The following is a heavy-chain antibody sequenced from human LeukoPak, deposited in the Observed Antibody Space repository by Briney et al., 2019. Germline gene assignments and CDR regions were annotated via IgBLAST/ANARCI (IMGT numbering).Heavy chain of an antibody. V-gene: IGHV4-59*08. J-gene: IGHJ4*02. CDR2: IYYNGNT. D-gene: IGHD5-12*01. CDR3: ARGGSIFGGYLSDY. CDR1: GGSISNYY. Sequence: SETLSLTCTVSGGSISNYYWSWIRQPPGKGLEWIGYIYYNGNTNYNPSLKSRDTISVDTSKNQLSLKLSYVTAADTAVYYCARGGSIFGGYLSDYWGQGTLVTVSS.